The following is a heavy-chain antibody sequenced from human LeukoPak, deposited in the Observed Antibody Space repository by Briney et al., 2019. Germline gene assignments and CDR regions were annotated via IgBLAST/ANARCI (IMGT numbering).Heavy chain of an antibody. CDR3: AKDLFVVVAASYYYYYYGMDV. CDR1: GFTFSSYS. J-gene: IGHJ6*02. D-gene: IGHD2-15*01. Sequence: PGGSLRLSCAASGFTFSSYSMNWVRQAPGKGLEWVAVISYDGSNKYYADSVKGRFTISRDNSKNTLYLQMNSLRAEDTAVYYCAKDLFVVVAASYYYYYYGMDVWGQGTTVTVSS. CDR2: ISYDGSNK. V-gene: IGHV3-30*18.